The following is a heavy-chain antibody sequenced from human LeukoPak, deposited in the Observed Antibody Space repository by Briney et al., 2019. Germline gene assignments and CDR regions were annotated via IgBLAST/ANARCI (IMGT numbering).Heavy chain of an antibody. CDR2: ISWDSSYT. CDR3: ARGSDSSGYYHLNWFDP. CDR1: GFTFSDYY. Sequence: GGSLRLSCAASGFTFSDYYMSWIRQAPGRGLEWVSYISWDSSYTSYAGSVKGRFTVSRDNAQKSLYLQMDSLRAEDTAVYYCARGSDSSGYYHLNWFDPWGQGTLVTVSS. J-gene: IGHJ5*02. D-gene: IGHD3-22*01. V-gene: IGHV3-11*05.